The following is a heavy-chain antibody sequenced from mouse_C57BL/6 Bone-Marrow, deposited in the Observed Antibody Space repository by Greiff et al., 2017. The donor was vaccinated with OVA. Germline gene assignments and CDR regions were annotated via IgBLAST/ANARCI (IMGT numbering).Heavy chain of an antibody. V-gene: IGHV1-64*01. Sequence: VQLQQSGAELVKPGASVKLSCKASGYTFTSYWMHWVKQRPGQGLEWIGMIHPNSGSTNYNEKFKSKATLTVDKSSSTAYMQLSSLTSEDSAVYYCARFGVYYYGSSLYWYFDVWGTGTTVTVSS. J-gene: IGHJ1*03. D-gene: IGHD1-1*01. CDR2: IHPNSGST. CDR1: GYTFTSYW. CDR3: ARFGVYYYGSSLYWYFDV.